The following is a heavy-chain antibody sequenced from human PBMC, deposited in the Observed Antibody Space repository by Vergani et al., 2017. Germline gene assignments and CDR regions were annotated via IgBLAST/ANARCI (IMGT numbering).Heavy chain of an antibody. CDR3: ARGGGATTDWFDP. CDR2: INHSGST. D-gene: IGHD1-26*01. V-gene: IGHV4-34*01. Sequence: QVQLQQWGAGLLKPSETLSLTCAVYGGSFSGYYWSWIRQPPGKGLEWIGEINHSGSTNYNPPLKSRVTISVDTSKNQFSLKLSSVTAADTAVYYCARGGGATTDWFDPWGQGTLVTVSS. CDR1: GGSFSGYY. J-gene: IGHJ5*02.